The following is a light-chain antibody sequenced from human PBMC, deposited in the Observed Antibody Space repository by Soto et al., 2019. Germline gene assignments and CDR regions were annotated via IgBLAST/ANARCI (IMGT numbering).Light chain of an antibody. J-gene: IGLJ3*02. CDR2: NTN. CDR1: TGAVTSGHY. CDR3: LLAYSGDREV. Sequence: QAVVTQEPSLTVPPGGTVTLTCGSSTGAVTSGHYPYWFQQKPGQAPRTLIFNTNNKHSWTPARFSGSLLGGKAALTLSGAQPEDEAGYYCLLAYSGDREVFGGGTKLTVL. V-gene: IGLV7-46*01.